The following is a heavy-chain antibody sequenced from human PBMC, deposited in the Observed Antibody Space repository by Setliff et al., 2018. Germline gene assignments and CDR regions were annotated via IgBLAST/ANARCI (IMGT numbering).Heavy chain of an antibody. CDR1: GFTFSGSA. CDR3: ARIRLCGGRVTCPPGRYVDV. D-gene: IGHD2-15*01. Sequence: GGSLRLSCAASGFTFSGSAMYWVRQASGKGLEWVGRIRSKADSYATAYAASVKARFTISRDDSKNTAYLQVNSLKTEDTAVYYCARIRLCGGRVTCPPGRYVDVWGKGTTVTVSS. CDR2: IRSKADSYAT. J-gene: IGHJ6*03. V-gene: IGHV3-73*01.